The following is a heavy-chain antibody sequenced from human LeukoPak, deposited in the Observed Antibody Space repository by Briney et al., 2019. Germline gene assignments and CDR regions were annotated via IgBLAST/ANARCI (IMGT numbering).Heavy chain of an antibody. D-gene: IGHD3-3*01. J-gene: IGHJ5*02. CDR3: ARADYDFWSGYCNWFDP. V-gene: IGHV1-46*01. CDR2: INPSGGST. Sequence: PRASVKVSCKASGYTFTSYYMHWVRQAPGQGLEWMGIINPSGGSTSYAQKFQGRVTMTRDMSTSKVYMELSSLRSEDTAVYYCARADYDFWSGYCNWFDPWGQGTLVTVSS. CDR1: GYTFTSYY.